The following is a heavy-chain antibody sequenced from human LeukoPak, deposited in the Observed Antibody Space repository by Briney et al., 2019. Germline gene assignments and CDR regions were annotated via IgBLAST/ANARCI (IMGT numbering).Heavy chain of an antibody. J-gene: IGHJ5*02. D-gene: IGHD3-10*01. CDR2: IYYGGST. V-gene: IGHV4-39*07. CDR1: GGSISSSSYY. Sequence: SETLSLTCTVSGGSISSSSYYWGWIRQPPGKGLEWIGSIYYGGSTYYNPSLKSRVTISVDTSKNQFSLKLSSVTAADTAVYYCARRGFRNWFDPWGQGTLVTVSS. CDR3: ARRGFRNWFDP.